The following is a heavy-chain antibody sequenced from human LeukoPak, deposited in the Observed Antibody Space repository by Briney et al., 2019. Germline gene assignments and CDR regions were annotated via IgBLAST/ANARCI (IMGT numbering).Heavy chain of an antibody. J-gene: IGHJ4*02. CDR3: ARDFCSSTSCYDY. V-gene: IGHV1-2*02. D-gene: IGHD2-2*01. CDR2: VNPNSGGT. CDR1: GYTFTGYY. Sequence: ASVKVSCKASGYTFTGYYMHWVRQSPGQGLEWMGWVNPNSGGTNYAQKFQGRVTMTRDTSISTAYMELSRLRSDDTAVYYCARDFCSSTSCYDYWGQGTLVTVSS.